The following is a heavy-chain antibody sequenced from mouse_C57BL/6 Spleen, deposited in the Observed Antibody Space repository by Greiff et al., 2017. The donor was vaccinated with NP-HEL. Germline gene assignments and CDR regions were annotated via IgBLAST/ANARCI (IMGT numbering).Heavy chain of an antibody. CDR3: ARRNWDGLFAY. CDR2: INPNNGGT. CDR1: GYTFTDYN. J-gene: IGHJ3*01. Sequence: VQLQQSGPELVKPGASVKIPCKASGYTFTDYNMDWVKQSHGKSLEWIGDINPNNGGTIYNQKFKGKATLTVDKSSSTAYMELRSLTSEDTAVYYCARRNWDGLFAYWGQGTLVTVSA. V-gene: IGHV1-18*01. D-gene: IGHD4-1*01.